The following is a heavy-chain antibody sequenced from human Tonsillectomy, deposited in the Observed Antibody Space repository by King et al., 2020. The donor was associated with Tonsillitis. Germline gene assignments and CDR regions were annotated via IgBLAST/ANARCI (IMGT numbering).Heavy chain of an antibody. CDR2: INPNSGGT. CDR1: GYTFTGYY. CDR3: ARASEYSSSWVDFDS. V-gene: IGHV1-2*04. Sequence: QLVQSGAEVKKPGASVKVSCKASGYTFTGYYMHWVRQAPGQGLEWMGWINPNSGGTNYAQKFQGWVTMTRDTSISTAYMELSRLRSDDTAVYYCARASEYSSSWVDFDSWGQGTLVTVSS. D-gene: IGHD6-13*01. J-gene: IGHJ4*02.